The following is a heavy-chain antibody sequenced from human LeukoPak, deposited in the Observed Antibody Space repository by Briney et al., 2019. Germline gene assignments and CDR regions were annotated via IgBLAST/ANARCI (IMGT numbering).Heavy chain of an antibody. Sequence: PGGSLRLSCAASGFTFSSYAMSWVRQAPGKGLEWVSAISGSGGSTYYADSVKGRFTISRDNSKNTLYLQMNSLRAEGTAVYYCAKDLRFLEWLFPNFDYWGQGTLVTVSS. V-gene: IGHV3-23*01. CDR2: ISGSGGST. D-gene: IGHD3-3*01. CDR3: AKDLRFLEWLFPNFDY. CDR1: GFTFSSYA. J-gene: IGHJ4*02.